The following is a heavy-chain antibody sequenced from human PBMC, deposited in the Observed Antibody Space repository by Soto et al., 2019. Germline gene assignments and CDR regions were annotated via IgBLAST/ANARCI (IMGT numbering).Heavy chain of an antibody. CDR1: GYTFTSHG. D-gene: IGHD6-13*01. J-gene: IGHJ3*02. Sequence: ASVKVSCKASGYTFTSHGISWVRQAPGQGLEWMGWISGSNGNTNYAQELQGRVTLATDTSTSTAYMELTSLRSDDTAIYYCARDRKGSWFDAFDIWGQGTMVPVSS. CDR2: ISGSNGNT. V-gene: IGHV1-18*04. CDR3: ARDRKGSWFDAFDI.